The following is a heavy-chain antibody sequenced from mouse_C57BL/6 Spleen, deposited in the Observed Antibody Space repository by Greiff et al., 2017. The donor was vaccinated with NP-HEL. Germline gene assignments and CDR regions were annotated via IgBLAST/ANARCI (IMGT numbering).Heavy chain of an antibody. V-gene: IGHV1-54*01. CDR2: INPGSGGT. CDR1: GYAFTNYL. CDR3: ERALYGNYFDY. Sequence: VQLQQSGAELVRPGTSVKVSCKASGYAFTNYLIEWVKQRPGQGLEWIGVINPGSGGTNYTEKFKGKATMTADKSSSTAYLQLSSLTSEDSAVYFCERALYGNYFDYWGQGTTLTVSS. D-gene: IGHD2-1*01. J-gene: IGHJ2*01.